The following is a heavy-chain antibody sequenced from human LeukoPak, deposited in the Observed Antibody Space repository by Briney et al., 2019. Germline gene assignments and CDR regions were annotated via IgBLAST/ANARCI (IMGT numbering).Heavy chain of an antibody. CDR3: ARGRGAAVAGTDLFDY. V-gene: IGHV4-59*01. D-gene: IGHD6-19*01. Sequence: PSETLSLTCAVYGGSFSGYYWSWIRQPPGKGLEWIGYIYYSGSTNYNPSLKSRVTISVDTSKNQFSLKLSSVTAADTAVYYCARGRGAAVAGTDLFDYWGQGTLVTVSS. CDR2: IYYSGST. J-gene: IGHJ4*02. CDR1: GGSFSGYY.